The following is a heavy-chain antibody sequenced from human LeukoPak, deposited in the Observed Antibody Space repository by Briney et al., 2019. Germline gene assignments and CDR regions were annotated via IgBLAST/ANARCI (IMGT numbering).Heavy chain of an antibody. J-gene: IGHJ4*02. CDR1: GYTFTDYY. CDR3: ARDLLGELLDY. D-gene: IGHD1-26*01. CDR2: ISAYNGNT. V-gene: IGHV1-18*04. Sequence: ASVKVSCKASGYTFTDYYIHWVRQAPGQGLEWMGWISAYNGNTNYAQKLQGRVTMTTDTSTSTAYMELRSLRSDDTAVYYCARDLLGELLDYWGQGTLVTVSS.